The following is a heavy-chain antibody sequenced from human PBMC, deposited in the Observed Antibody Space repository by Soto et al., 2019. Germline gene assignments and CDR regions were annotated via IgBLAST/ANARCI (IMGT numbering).Heavy chain of an antibody. CDR3: AHSSGDYGYSGMDV. J-gene: IGHJ6*02. CDR1: GFSLSTSGVG. D-gene: IGHD4-17*01. CDR2: IYWDDDK. V-gene: IGHV2-5*02. Sequence: QITLKESGPTLVKPTQTLTLTCTFSGFSLSTSGVGVGWIRQPPGKALEWLALIYWDDDKRYSPSLKSRLTITKDTSNNKLVLTMTNMDPVDTATYYCAHSSGDYGYSGMDVWGQGTTVTVSS.